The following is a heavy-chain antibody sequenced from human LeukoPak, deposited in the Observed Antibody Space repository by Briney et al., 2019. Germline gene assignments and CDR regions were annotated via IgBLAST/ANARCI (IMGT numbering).Heavy chain of an antibody. D-gene: IGHD1-26*01. J-gene: IGHJ6*02. Sequence: PGGSLRLSCAASEFTFDVYAMHWARQAPGKGLEWVSGISWNSGSIGYADSVKGRFTISRDNAKNSLYLQMNSLRAEDTALYYCAKAASGSYYDGLNKGRMDVWGQGTTVTVSS. CDR3: AKAASGSYYDGLNKGRMDV. CDR2: ISWNSGSI. CDR1: EFTFDVYA. V-gene: IGHV3-9*01.